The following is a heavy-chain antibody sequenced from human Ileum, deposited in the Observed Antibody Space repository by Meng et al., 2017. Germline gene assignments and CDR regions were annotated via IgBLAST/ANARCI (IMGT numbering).Heavy chain of an antibody. J-gene: IGHJ4*02. CDR3: ARGGAFDY. V-gene: IGHV4-38-2*01. Sequence: SETLSLTCAVSDYSLTSGRYRAWIRQPPGKGLEWIGSISHAGSTSYNPSLISRVSISGDASKSHFSLNLTSVTTADTAVYYCARGGAFDYWGQGTLVTVSS. CDR2: ISHAGST. CDR1: DYSLTSGRY. D-gene: IGHD3-16*01.